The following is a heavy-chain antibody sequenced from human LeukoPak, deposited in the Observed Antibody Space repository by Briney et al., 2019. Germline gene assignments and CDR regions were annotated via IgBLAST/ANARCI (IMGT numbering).Heavy chain of an antibody. CDR2: INHSGST. D-gene: IGHD6-19*01. Sequence: SETLSLTCAVYGGSFSGYYWSWIRQPPGKGLEWIGEINHSGSTNYNPSLKSRVTISVDTSKNQFSLQLNSVTPEDTAVYYCARGVEQWLGPAYYYYYGMDVWGQGTTVTVSS. CDR3: ARGVEQWLGPAYYYYYGMDV. V-gene: IGHV4-34*01. J-gene: IGHJ6*02. CDR1: GGSFSGYY.